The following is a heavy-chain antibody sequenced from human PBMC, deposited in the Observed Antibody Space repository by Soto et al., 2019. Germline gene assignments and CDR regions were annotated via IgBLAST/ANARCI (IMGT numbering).Heavy chain of an antibody. CDR3: ARAIYYYDSSGLDSYFDY. Sequence: SETLSLTCTVSGGSISSGDYYWSWIRQPPGKGLEWIGYIYYSGSTYYNPSLKSQVTISVDTSKNQFSLKLSSVTAADTAVYYCARAIYYYDSSGLDSYFDYWGQGTLVTVSS. D-gene: IGHD3-22*01. CDR1: GGSISSGDYY. J-gene: IGHJ4*02. V-gene: IGHV4-30-4*01. CDR2: IYYSGST.